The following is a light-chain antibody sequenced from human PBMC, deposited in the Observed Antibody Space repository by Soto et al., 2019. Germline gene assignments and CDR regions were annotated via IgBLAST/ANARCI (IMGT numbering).Light chain of an antibody. V-gene: IGKV3-20*01. CDR2: ATS. Sequence: EIVLTQSPGTLSFSPGETATLSCRASQTVNSDYLAWFQQRPGQAPRLLIFATSRRATDIPDRFSGSGSGTDFTLAIRRLEPEDFAVYYCHQFGYSPRTFGQGTKVE. CDR3: HQFGYSPRT. J-gene: IGKJ1*01. CDR1: QTVNSDY.